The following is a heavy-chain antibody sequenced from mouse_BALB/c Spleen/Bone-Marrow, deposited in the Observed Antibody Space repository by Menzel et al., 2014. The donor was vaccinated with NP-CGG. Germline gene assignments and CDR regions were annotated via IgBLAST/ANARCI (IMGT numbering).Heavy chain of an antibody. J-gene: IGHJ2*01. CDR2: INSNGGST. D-gene: IGHD2-1*01. CDR3: VRGNYGNYVDYFDF. CDR1: GFTFSNYG. Sequence: DVQLVESGGGLVQPGGSLKLSCAASGFTFSNYGMSWVRQTPDKRLELVATINSNGGSTYYPDSVKGRLTISRDTAKNTLYLQMSRRKSEETAMYYCVRGNYGNYVDYFDFWGQGTTLTVSS. V-gene: IGHV5-6-3*01.